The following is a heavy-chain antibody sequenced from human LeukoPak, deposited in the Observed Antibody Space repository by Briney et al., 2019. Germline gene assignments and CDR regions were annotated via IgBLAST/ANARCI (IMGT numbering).Heavy chain of an antibody. V-gene: IGHV4-34*01. J-gene: IGHJ4*02. Sequence: SETLSLTCAVYGGSFSGYYWSWIRQPPGKGLGWIGEINHSGSTNYNPSLKSRVTISVDTSKNQFSLKLSSVTAADTAVYYCAIAKDRGTGPKYYFYYWGQGTLVTVSS. CDR3: AIAKDRGTGPKYYFYY. D-gene: IGHD1-1*01. CDR1: GGSFSGYY. CDR2: INHSGST.